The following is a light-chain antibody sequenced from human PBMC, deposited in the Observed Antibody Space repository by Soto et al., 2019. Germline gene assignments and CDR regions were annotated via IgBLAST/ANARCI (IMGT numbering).Light chain of an antibody. CDR3: QQRSNWPPSIT. Sequence: IGVSQSPATLSLSPGERATLSCRASQSVSSYLAWYQQKPGQAPRLLIYDASNRATGIPARFSGSGSGTDSTLTISSLEPEDFAVYYCQQRSNWPPSITFGQGTRLEIK. CDR2: DAS. V-gene: IGKV3-11*01. J-gene: IGKJ5*01. CDR1: QSVSSY.